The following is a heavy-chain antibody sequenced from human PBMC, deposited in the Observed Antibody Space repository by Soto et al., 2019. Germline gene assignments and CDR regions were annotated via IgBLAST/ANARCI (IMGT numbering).Heavy chain of an antibody. CDR1: GGTFSSYA. CDR2: IIPIFGTA. V-gene: IGHV1-69*13. CDR3: ASSSIAARPPYYFDY. D-gene: IGHD6-6*01. Sequence: ASVKVSCKASGGTFSSYAISWVRQAPGQGLEWMGGIIPIFGTANYAQKFQGRVTITADESTGTAYMELSSLRSEDTAVYYCASSSIAARPPYYFDYWGQGTLVTVSS. J-gene: IGHJ4*02.